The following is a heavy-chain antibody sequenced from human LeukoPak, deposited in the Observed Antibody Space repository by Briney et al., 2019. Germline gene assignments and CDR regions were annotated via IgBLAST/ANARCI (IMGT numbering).Heavy chain of an antibody. CDR2: INPNSGGT. Sequence: GASVKVSCKASGYTFTGYYVHWVRQAPGQGLEWMGWINPNSGGTNYAQKFQGRVTMTRDTSISTAYMELRSLRSDDTAVYYCARVPGIVGAIVDYWGQGTLVTVSS. CDR1: GYTFTGYY. CDR3: ARVPGIVGAIVDY. D-gene: IGHD1-26*01. V-gene: IGHV1-2*02. J-gene: IGHJ4*02.